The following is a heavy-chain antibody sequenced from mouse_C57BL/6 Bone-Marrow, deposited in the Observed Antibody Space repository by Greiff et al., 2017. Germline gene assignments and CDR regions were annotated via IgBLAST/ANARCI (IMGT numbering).Heavy chain of an antibody. V-gene: IGHV1-53*01. Sequence: QVQLQQPGTELVKPGASVKLSCKASGYAFTSYWMHWVKQRPGQGLEWIGNINPSNGGINYNEKFKSKATLTVDKSSSTAYMQLSSLTSEDSAVYYGARLSPYYGSSPWFAYWGQGTLVTVSA. D-gene: IGHD1-1*01. CDR3: ARLSPYYGSSPWFAY. CDR2: INPSNGGI. CDR1: GYAFTSYW. J-gene: IGHJ3*01.